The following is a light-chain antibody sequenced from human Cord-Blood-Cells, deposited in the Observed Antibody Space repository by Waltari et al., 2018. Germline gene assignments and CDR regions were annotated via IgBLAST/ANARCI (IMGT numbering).Light chain of an antibody. J-gene: IGLJ1*01. Sequence: QSALTQPASVSGSPGQSITISCTGTSSDVGGFNYVSWYQQHPGKAPKLMINEVSNRPSGVSNRCSGSKSGNTASLTISGLQAEDEADYYGSSYTSSSTYVFGTGTKVTVL. CDR3: SSYTSSSTYV. CDR2: EVS. CDR1: SSDVGGFNY. V-gene: IGLV2-14*01.